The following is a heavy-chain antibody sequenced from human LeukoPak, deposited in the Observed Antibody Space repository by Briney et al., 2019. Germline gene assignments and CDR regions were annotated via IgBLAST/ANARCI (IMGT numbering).Heavy chain of an antibody. D-gene: IGHD3-22*01. CDR1: GFTFSSYS. CDR3: ARNYYDSSGYYQYFQH. J-gene: IGHJ1*01. CDR2: ISSSSSYI. V-gene: IGHV3-21*01. Sequence: GGSLRLSCAASGFTFSSYSMNWVRQAPGKGLEWVSSISSSSSYIYYADSVKGRFTISRDNAKNSLYLRMNSLRAEDTAVYYCARNYYDSSGYYQYFQHWGQGTLVTVSS.